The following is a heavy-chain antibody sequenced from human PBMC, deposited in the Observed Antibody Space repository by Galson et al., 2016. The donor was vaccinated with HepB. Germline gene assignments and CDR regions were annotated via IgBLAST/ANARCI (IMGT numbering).Heavy chain of an antibody. CDR1: GGSINRGNYY. D-gene: IGHD5-12*01. V-gene: IGHV4-30-4*01. Sequence: LSLTCTVSGGSINRGNYYWSWIRQSPGKGLEWIGYIYYSGGTYYNPSLRSRVTISIDTSKNQFSLKLSSVTAADTAVYYCARDGDGGAWSSGYDGNWFDPWGQGTLVTVSS. J-gene: IGHJ5*02. CDR2: IYYSGGT. CDR3: ARDGDGGAWSSGYDGNWFDP.